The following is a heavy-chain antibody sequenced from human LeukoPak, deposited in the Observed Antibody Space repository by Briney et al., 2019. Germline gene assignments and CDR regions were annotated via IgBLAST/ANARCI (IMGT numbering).Heavy chain of an antibody. CDR3: AGRASSSEHFPPPFDF. J-gene: IGHJ4*02. D-gene: IGHD3-3*02. CDR1: GVSASSTRYY. V-gene: IGHV4-39*02. Sequence: SETLSLTCSVSGVSASSTRYYWAWIRQPPGQGLQWIGGFHSSGSPFYNPSLESRITISLDASDNHFSLKLTSVTAADTAVYYCAGRASSSEHFPPPFDFWGKGSLVIVSS. CDR2: FHSSGSP.